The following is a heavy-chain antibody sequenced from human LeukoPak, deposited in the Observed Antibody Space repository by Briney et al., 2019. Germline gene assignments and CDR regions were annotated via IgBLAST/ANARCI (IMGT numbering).Heavy chain of an antibody. J-gene: IGHJ3*02. CDR1: GGSISSYY. Sequence: SETLSLTCTVSGGSISSYYCSWIRQPPRKGLEWIGYIYYSGSTNYNPSLKSRVTISVDTSKNQFSLKLSSVTAADTAVYYCARDHTTNLAFDIWGQGTMVTVSS. D-gene: IGHD1-26*01. CDR3: ARDHTTNLAFDI. V-gene: IGHV4-59*01. CDR2: IYYSGST.